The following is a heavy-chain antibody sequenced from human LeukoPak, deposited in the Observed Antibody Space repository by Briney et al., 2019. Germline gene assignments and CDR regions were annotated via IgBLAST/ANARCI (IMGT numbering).Heavy chain of an antibody. Sequence: KPSETLSLTCTVSGGSISSYYWSWLRQPPGKGLEWIGFLYYSGSTDYNPSLKSRVTISVDTSKNQFSLKLSSVTAADTAVYYCGRVHSSGWQMRSYYFDYWGQGTLVSVSS. J-gene: IGHJ4*02. V-gene: IGHV4-59*01. CDR1: GGSISSYY. D-gene: IGHD6-19*01. CDR2: LYYSGST. CDR3: GRVHSSGWQMRSYYFDY.